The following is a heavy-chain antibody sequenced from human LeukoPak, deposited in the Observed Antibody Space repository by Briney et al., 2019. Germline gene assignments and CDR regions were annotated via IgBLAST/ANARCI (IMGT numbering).Heavy chain of an antibody. Sequence: SETLSLTCTVSGGSISTYYWSWIRQPPGKGLEWIGYIYYSGSTNYNPSLKSRVTISVDTSKNQFSLKLSSVTAADTAVYYCAGTYYGFWSGYYPHYYYYYMDVWGKGTTVTVSS. CDR2: IYYSGST. CDR3: AGTYYGFWSGYYPHYYYYYMDV. V-gene: IGHV4-59*01. D-gene: IGHD3-3*01. CDR1: GGSISTYY. J-gene: IGHJ6*03.